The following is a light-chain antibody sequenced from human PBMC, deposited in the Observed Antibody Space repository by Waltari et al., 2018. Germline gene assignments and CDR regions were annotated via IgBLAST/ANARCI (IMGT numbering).Light chain of an antibody. V-gene: IGLV2-14*03. CDR2: DVS. CDR3: NSYSSSSSLVL. Sequence: QSALTQPASVSGSPGQSNTFSCTGTSNVVGTYNFVSWYQQHPGKAPKLMIYDVSNRPSGVSDRFSGSKSGNTASLTISGLQAEDEADYYCNSYSSSSSLVLFGGGTKLTVV. CDR1: SNVVGTYNF. J-gene: IGLJ2*01.